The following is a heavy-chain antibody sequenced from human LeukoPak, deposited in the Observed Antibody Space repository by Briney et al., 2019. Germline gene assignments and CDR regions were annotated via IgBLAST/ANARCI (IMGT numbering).Heavy chain of an antibody. V-gene: IGHV3-7*01. CDR3: AREVLRESYNDY. D-gene: IGHD1-26*01. CDR2: IKQDGSEK. J-gene: IGHJ4*02. Sequence: QSGGSLRLSCAASGFTFSSYWVTWVRQAPGKRLEWVANIKQDGSEKYYVDSVKGRFTISRDNAKNSLYLLMNSLRAGDTAVYYCAREVLRESYNDYWGQGTLVTVSS. CDR1: GFTFSSYW.